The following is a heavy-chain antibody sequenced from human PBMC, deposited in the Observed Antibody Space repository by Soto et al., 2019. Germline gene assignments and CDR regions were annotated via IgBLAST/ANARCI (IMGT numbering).Heavy chain of an antibody. J-gene: IGHJ6*03. V-gene: IGHV3-33*01. CDR2: IWSDGSNE. CDR1: KFTFSRHG. D-gene: IGHD3-10*01. Sequence: QVQLVESGGGVVQPGRSLRLSCAASKFTFSRHGMHWVRQAPGKGLQWVGVIWSDGSNEVYADSVKGRFIISRDNSKNILYLQMNSLRAEDTAVYYCARERTFGDNKHNYMDVWGTGITVTVSS. CDR3: ARERTFGDNKHNYMDV.